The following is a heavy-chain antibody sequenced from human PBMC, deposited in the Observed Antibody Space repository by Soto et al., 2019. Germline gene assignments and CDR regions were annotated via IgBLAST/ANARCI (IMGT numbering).Heavy chain of an antibody. J-gene: IGHJ6*02. CDR1: GFTFSSYA. CDR2: MSGSGGIT. Sequence: LSLSCAASGFTFSSYAMSWVRQAPGKGLEWVSAMSGSGGITYYEDSLKGRFTISRDNSKNTLYLQMNSLRAEDTAVYYCAKNLRSSVAASYGMHXWGQGTTVTVS. V-gene: IGHV3-23*01. D-gene: IGHD6-19*01. CDR3: AKNLRSSVAASYGMHX.